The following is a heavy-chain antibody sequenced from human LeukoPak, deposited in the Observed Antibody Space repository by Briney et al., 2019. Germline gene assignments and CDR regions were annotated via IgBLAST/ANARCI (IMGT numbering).Heavy chain of an antibody. V-gene: IGHV4-34*01. CDR3: ARSTRDLAVTGPGKWFDP. CDR1: GGSFSGYY. CDR2: IYYSGST. J-gene: IGHJ5*02. Sequence: SETLSLTCAVYGGSFSGYYWSWIRQPPGKGLEWIGTIYYSGSTYYNPSLESRVTISVDTSKNQFSLKLKSVTAADTAVYYCARSTRDLAVTGPGKWFDPWGQGTLVTVSS. D-gene: IGHD6-19*01.